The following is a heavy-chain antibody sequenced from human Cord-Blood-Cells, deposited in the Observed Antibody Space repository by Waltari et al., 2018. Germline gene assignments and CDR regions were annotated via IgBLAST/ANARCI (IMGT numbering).Heavy chain of an antibody. Sequence: AGLLKPSETLSLTCAVYGGSFSGYYWSWIPQPPGKGLEWIGEINHSGSTNYNPSLKSRVTISVDTSKNQFSLKLSSVTAADTAVYYCARADKGYCSSTSCPPVYYYYMDVWGKGTTVTVSS. V-gene: IGHV4-34*01. CDR2: INHSGST. J-gene: IGHJ6*03. D-gene: IGHD2-2*01. CDR1: GGSFSGYY. CDR3: ARADKGYCSSTSCPPVYYYYMDV.